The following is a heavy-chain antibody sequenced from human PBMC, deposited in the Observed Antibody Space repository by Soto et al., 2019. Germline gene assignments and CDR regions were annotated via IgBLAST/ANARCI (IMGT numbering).Heavy chain of an antibody. CDR3: ARGRLRLGYCSGGSCGSWFDP. J-gene: IGHJ5*02. Sequence: QVQLQQWGAGLLKPSETLSLTCAVSGGSFSGYYWSWIRQPPGKGLEWIGEINHSGSTNYNPSLKSRVTISVDTSKNQFSLKLSSVTAADTAVYYCARGRLRLGYCSGGSCGSWFDPWGQGTLVTVSS. V-gene: IGHV4-34*01. CDR2: INHSGST. D-gene: IGHD2-15*01. CDR1: GGSFSGYY.